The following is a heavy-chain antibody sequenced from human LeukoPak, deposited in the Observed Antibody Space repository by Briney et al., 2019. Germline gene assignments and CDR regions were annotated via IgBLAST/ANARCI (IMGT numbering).Heavy chain of an antibody. CDR3: ASENRVAVAGPHNWFDP. V-gene: IGHV6-1*01. CDR2: TYYRSKWYN. Sequence: SQTLSLTCAISGDSVSSNSAAWNWIRQSPSRGLEWLGRTYYRSKWYNDYAVSVKSRITINPDTSKNQFSLQLNSVTPEDTAVYYCASENRVAVAGPHNWFDPWGQGTLVTVSS. D-gene: IGHD6-19*01. CDR1: GDSVSSNSAA. J-gene: IGHJ5*02.